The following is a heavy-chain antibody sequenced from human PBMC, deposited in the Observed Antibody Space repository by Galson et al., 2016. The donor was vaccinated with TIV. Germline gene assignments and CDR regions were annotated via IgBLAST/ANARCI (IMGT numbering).Heavy chain of an antibody. CDR1: GYSLSELS. CDR3: ATDLVYSYDSSGYS. V-gene: IGHV1-24*01. J-gene: IGHJ4*02. Sequence: SVKVSCKASGYSLSELSMHWGRQAAGKGLEWMGGFDPKTGETVYAQKFHGRVTMTEDTYTDTAYMELTRLRYEDTAVDYCATDLVYSYDSSGYSWGQGTLVTVSA. D-gene: IGHD3-22*01. CDR2: FDPKTGET.